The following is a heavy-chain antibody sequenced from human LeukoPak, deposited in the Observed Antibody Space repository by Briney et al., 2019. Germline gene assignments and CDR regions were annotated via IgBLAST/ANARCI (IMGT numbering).Heavy chain of an antibody. CDR2: IRSKTNSYAT. D-gene: IGHD1-26*01. CDR1: GFTFSGSA. Sequence: PGGSLKLSCAASGFTFSGSAMHWVRQASGKGLEWVGRIRSKTNSYATAYAASVKGRFTISRDDSKNTAYLQMNSLKTDDTAAYYCTYGSIPAFDYWGQGTLVTVSS. J-gene: IGHJ4*02. CDR3: TYGSIPAFDY. V-gene: IGHV3-73*01.